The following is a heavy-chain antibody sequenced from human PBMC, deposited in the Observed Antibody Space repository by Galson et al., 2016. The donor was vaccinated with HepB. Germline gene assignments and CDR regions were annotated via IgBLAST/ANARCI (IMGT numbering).Heavy chain of an antibody. CDR1: GYSFPNYW. CDR3: ARHRYSGSDFWVD. V-gene: IGHV5-51*01. J-gene: IGHJ4*02. Sequence: QSGAEVKKPGESLKISCKASGYSFPNYWIGWVRQMPGKGLEWVGIIYPADSDARYSPSFQGQVTISADKSVSTAYLQWSSLKASDTAMYYCARHRYSGSDFWVDWGQGTLVTVSS. CDR2: IYPADSDA. D-gene: IGHD1-26*01.